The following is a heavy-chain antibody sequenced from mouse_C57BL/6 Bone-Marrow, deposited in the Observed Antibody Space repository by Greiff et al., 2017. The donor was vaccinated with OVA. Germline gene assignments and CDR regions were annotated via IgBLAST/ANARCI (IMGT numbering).Heavy chain of an antibody. Sequence: VQLKQSGAELVRPGASVKLSCTASGFNIKDDYMHWVKQRPEQGLEWIGWIDPENGDTEYASKFQGKATITADTSSNTAYLQLSSLTSEDTAVYYCTTWGLLRAYWGQGTLVTVSA. CDR3: TTWGLLRAY. CDR1: GFNIKDDY. D-gene: IGHD1-1*01. CDR2: IDPENGDT. J-gene: IGHJ3*01. V-gene: IGHV14-4*01.